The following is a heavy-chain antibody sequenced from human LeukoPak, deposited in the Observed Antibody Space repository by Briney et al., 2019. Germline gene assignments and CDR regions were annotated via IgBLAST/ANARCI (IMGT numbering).Heavy chain of an antibody. V-gene: IGHV3-7*05. Sequence: GGSLRLSCAASGFTFNTYWMTWVRQAPGKGLEWVANINQDGSAKYYVDSMKGRFTISRDNAKNSLYLQMNSLRAEGTAVYYCARVSFNAFDIWGQGTVVTVSS. D-gene: IGHD3-16*02. CDR2: INQDGSAK. CDR3: ARVSFNAFDI. CDR1: GFTFNTYW. J-gene: IGHJ3*02.